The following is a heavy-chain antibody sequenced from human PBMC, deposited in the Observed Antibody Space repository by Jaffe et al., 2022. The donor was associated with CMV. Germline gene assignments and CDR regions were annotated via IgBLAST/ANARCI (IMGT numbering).Heavy chain of an antibody. V-gene: IGHV3-73*01. CDR1: GFTFSGSA. CDR2: IRSKANSYAT. D-gene: IGHD5-18*01. Sequence: EVQLVESGGGLVQPGGSLKLSCAASGFTFSGSAMHWVRQASGKGLEWVGRIRSKANSYATAYAASVKGRFTISRDDSKNTAYLQMNSLKTEDTAVYYCTRPADTGDAFDIWGQGTMVTVSS. J-gene: IGHJ3*02. CDR3: TRPADTGDAFDI.